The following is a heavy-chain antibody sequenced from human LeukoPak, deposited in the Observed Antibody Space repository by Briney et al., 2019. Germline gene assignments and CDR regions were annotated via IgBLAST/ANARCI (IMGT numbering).Heavy chain of an antibody. CDR2: ISGSGGST. Sequence: PGGSLRLSCAASGFTFSSYAMSWVRQAPGKGLERVSAISGSGGSTYYADSVKGRFTISRDNSKNTLYLQMNSLRAEDTAVYYCAKDLAGDYYDSSGSGAFDIWGQGTMVTVSS. J-gene: IGHJ3*02. CDR3: AKDLAGDYYDSSGSGAFDI. CDR1: GFTFSSYA. D-gene: IGHD3-22*01. V-gene: IGHV3-23*01.